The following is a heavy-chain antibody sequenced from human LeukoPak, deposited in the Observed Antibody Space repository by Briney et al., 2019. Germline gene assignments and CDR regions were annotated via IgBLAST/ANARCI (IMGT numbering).Heavy chain of an antibody. CDR1: EFTYG. V-gene: IGHV3-NL1*01. D-gene: IGHD5-18*01. J-gene: IGHJ4*02. Sequence: GGSLRLSCTASEFTYGMNWVRQAPGKGLECVSSISSSGSNTYYADSVKGRFTISRDNSKNTLYLQMNSLRAEDTAVYYCAKDQRGYSYGYDYWGQGTLVTVSS. CDR3: AKDQRGYSYGYDY. CDR2: ISSSGSNT.